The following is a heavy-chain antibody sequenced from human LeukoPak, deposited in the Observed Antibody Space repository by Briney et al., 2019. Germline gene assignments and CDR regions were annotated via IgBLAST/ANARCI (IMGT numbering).Heavy chain of an antibody. CDR2: ISGSGGST. CDR3: AKVSTVTEYYFDY. J-gene: IGHJ4*02. V-gene: IGHV3-23*01. CDR1: GFTFSSYA. Sequence: GGSLRLSCAASGFTFSSYAMSWVRQAPGKGLEWVSAISGSGGSTYYADSVRGRFTISRDNSKNTLYLQMNSLRAEDTAVYYCAKVSTVTEYYFDYWGQGTLVTVSS. D-gene: IGHD4-17*01.